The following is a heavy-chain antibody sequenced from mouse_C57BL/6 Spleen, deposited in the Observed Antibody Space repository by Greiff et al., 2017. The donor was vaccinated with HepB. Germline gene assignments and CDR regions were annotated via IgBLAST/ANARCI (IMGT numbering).Heavy chain of an antibody. V-gene: IGHV3-6*01. D-gene: IGHD1-1*01. CDR2: ISYDGSN. Sequence: EVKLQESGPGLVKPSQSLSLTCSVTGYSITSGYYWNWIRQFPGNKLEWMGYISYDGSNNYNPSLKNRISITRDTSKNQFFLKLNSVTTEDTATYYCARDYYGSSHAMDYWGQGTSVTVSS. J-gene: IGHJ4*01. CDR3: ARDYYGSSHAMDY. CDR1: GYSITSGYY.